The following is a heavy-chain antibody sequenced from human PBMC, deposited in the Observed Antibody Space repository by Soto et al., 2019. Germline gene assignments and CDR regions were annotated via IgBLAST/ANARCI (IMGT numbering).Heavy chain of an antibody. D-gene: IGHD2-15*01. CDR3: ARQGGYCSGGSCYSGYYYYMDV. V-gene: IGHV4-39*01. CDR1: GGSISSSSYY. CDR2: IYYSGST. J-gene: IGHJ6*03. Sequence: QLQLQASGPGLVKPSETLSLTCTVSGGSISSSSYYWGWIRQPPGKGLEWIGSIYYSGSTYYNPFRKSRVTISVDTSKNQFSLKLSSVTAADTAVYYCARQGGYCSGGSCYSGYYYYMDVWGKGTTGTVSS.